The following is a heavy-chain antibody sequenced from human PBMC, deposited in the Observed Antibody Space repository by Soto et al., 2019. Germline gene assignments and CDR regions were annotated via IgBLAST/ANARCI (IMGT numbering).Heavy chain of an antibody. Sequence: AGSLRLSCTASGFTVSSSYLTWVRQAPGKGLEWVAIIYTGTDTVYAASVKGRFTISRDSSKNTLYLKMHSLTAEDTAMYFCATSRYTGTYRGRCLDYWRQGSLVTVSS. V-gene: IGHV3-53*01. CDR3: ATSRYTGTYRGRCLDY. D-gene: IGHD3-16*02. CDR1: GFTVSSSY. CDR2: IYTGTDT. J-gene: IGHJ4*02.